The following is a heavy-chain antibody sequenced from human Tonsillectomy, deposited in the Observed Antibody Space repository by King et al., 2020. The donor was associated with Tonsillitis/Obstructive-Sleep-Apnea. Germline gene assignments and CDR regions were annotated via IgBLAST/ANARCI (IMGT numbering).Heavy chain of an antibody. J-gene: IGHJ3*02. CDR1: EFTFSSYA. V-gene: IGHV3-30*04. CDR3: ARAGGGVAGSFNI. Sequence: VQLVESGGGVVQPGRSLRLSCAASEFTFSSYAMHWVRQAPGKGLEWVAFISYDGSDKFYADSVKGRFTISRDNSKNTLYLQMNSLRTEDTAVYYCARAGGGVAGSFNIWGKGTMVTVSS. CDR2: ISYDGSDK. D-gene: IGHD3-16*01.